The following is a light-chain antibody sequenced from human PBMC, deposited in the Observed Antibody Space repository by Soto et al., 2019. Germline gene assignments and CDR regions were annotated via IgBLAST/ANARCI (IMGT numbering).Light chain of an antibody. J-gene: IGKJ4*02. V-gene: IGKV3-15*01. CDR3: QQYHTWPA. Sequence: EIVMTQSPATLSVSPGERVTLSCRASQSVFSRLAWYQQKPGQAPRLLIYGAATRATGIPARFSGSGSGTDFTLTISSLQSEDLAVYFCQQYHTWPAFGRGTRVQI. CDR2: GAA. CDR1: QSVFSR.